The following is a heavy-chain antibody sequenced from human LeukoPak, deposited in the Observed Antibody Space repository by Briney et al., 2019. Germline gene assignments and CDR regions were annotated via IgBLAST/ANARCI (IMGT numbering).Heavy chain of an antibody. CDR2: IYTGGNT. V-gene: IGHV4-4*09. D-gene: IGHD5-24*01. Sequence: SETLSLTCTVSGGSISSYYWSWIRQAPGKGLEWFGYIYTGGNTYYNPSLKSRVTISVDTSKNQFSLKLSSVTAADTAVYYCARHGILYYCMDVWGKGTTVTVSS. CDR3: ARHGILYYCMDV. CDR1: GGSISSYY. J-gene: IGHJ6*03.